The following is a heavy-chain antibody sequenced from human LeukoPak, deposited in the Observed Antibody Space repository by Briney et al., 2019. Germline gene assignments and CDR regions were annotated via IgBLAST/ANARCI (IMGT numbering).Heavy chain of an antibody. Sequence: GGSLRLSCAASGFTFSSYAMTWVRQAPGKGLEWGSTISGSGDIIYYADSVKGRFTISRDNPKNTLYLQMNSLRAEDTAVYYCAKDYGGDDAFDIWGQGTMVTVSS. J-gene: IGHJ3*02. CDR3: AKDYGGDDAFDI. D-gene: IGHD4-23*01. CDR2: ISGSGDII. CDR1: GFTFSSYA. V-gene: IGHV3-23*01.